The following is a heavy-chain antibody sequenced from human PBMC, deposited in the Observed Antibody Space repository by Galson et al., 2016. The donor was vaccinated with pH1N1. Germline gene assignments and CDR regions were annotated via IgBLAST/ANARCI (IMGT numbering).Heavy chain of an antibody. CDR2: INTKTGNP. CDR3: ARETPSPSPTVLRYFDWSRGLSAFDM. V-gene: IGHV7-4-1*02. CDR1: GFTFSNHG. J-gene: IGHJ3*02. D-gene: IGHD3-9*01. Sequence: SVKVSCKASGFTFSNHGINWVRQAPGQGLEWMGWINTKTGNPTSAQGFTGRFVFSLDTSVNTAYLQINSLKADDTAVYYCARETPSPSPTVLRYFDWSRGLSAFDMWGRGTLVTVSS.